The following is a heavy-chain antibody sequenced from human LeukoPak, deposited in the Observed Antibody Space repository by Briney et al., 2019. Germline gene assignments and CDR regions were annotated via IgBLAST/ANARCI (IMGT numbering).Heavy chain of an antibody. V-gene: IGHV1-3*04. CDR1: GYTFTGYY. J-gene: IGHJ6*02. CDR2: INSGNSNT. Sequence: GASVKVSCKASGYTFTGYYMHWVRQAPGQRPEWMGWINSGNSNTKYDQKFQGRVTITRDTSANTAYMELSSLRSEDTAVYYCAREQWLGSFYYYYYGLDVWGQGTTVTVSS. D-gene: IGHD6-19*01. CDR3: AREQWLGSFYYYYYGLDV.